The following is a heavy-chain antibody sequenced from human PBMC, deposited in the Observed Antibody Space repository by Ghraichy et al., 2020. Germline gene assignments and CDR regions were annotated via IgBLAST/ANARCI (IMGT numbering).Heavy chain of an antibody. V-gene: IGHV4-34*01. J-gene: IGHJ6*03. CDR1: GGSFSGYY. Sequence: SETLSLTCAVYGGSFSGYYWSWIRQPPGKGLEWIGEINHSGSTNYNPSLKSRVTISVDTSKNQFSLKLSSVTAADTAVYYCAREKYLKNHYYYYMDVWGKGTTVTVSS. CDR3: AREKYLKNHYYYYMDV. CDR2: INHSGST. D-gene: IGHD2-2*01.